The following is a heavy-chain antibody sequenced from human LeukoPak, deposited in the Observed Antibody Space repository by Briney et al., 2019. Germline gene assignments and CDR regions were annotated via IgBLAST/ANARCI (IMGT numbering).Heavy chain of an antibody. V-gene: IGHV4-39*07. J-gene: IGHJ4*02. CDR2: IYYSGST. CDR1: GGSISSSSYY. CDR3: ARGEWFGELLLGPREEYYFDY. D-gene: IGHD3-10*01. Sequence: SETLSLTCTVSGGSISSSSYYWGWIRQPPGKGLEWIGSIYYSGSTYYNPSLKSRVTISVDTSKNQFSLKLSSVTAADTAVYYCARGEWFGELLLGPREEYYFDYWGQGTLVTVSS.